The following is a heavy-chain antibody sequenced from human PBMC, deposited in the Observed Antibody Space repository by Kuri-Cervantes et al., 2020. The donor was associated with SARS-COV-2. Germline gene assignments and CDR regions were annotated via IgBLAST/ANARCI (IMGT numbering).Heavy chain of an antibody. CDR3: ASTRGGDGDYAPIGY. V-gene: IGHV3-64*04. CDR2: ISSDGANT. CDR1: GFRFGGYP. D-gene: IGHD4-17*01. J-gene: IGHJ4*02. Sequence: GESLKISCSASGFRFGGYPMHWVRQAPGKGLEYVSAISSDGANTYYADSVKGRFTISRDNAKRSLYLQMNSLRAEDTAVYYCASTRGGDGDYAPIGYWGQGTLVTVSS.